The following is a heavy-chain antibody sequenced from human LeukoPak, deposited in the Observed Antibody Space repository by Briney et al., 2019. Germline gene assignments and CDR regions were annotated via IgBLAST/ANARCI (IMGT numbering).Heavy chain of an antibody. CDR1: GFTFSSYW. CDR2: IKQDGSEK. J-gene: IGHJ3*02. CDR3: ARDQFIAAAGDAFDI. V-gene: IGHV3-7*01. D-gene: IGHD6-13*01. Sequence: GGSLRLSCAASGFTFSSYWMSWVRQAPGKGLEWVANIKQDGSEKYYVDSVKGRFTISRDNAKNSLYLQMNSLRAEDTAVYYCARDQFIAAAGDAFDIWGQGTMVTVSS.